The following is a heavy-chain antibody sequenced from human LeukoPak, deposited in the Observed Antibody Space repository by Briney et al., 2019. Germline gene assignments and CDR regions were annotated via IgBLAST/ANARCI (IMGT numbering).Heavy chain of an antibody. Sequence: GSLRLSCAASGFTFSSSAMSWIRQPPGKGLEWIGEINHSGSTNYNPSLKSRVTISVDTSKNQFSLKLSSVTAADTAVYYCARRRLLWFGELLVDYWGQGTLVTVSS. J-gene: IGHJ4*02. CDR2: INHSGST. V-gene: IGHV4-34*01. D-gene: IGHD3-10*01. CDR1: GFTFSSSA. CDR3: ARRRLLWFGELLVDY.